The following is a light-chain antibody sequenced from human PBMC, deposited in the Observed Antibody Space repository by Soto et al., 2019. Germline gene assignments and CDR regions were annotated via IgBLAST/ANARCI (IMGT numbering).Light chain of an antibody. CDR1: QSVSTN. CDR2: GAS. V-gene: IGKV3-15*01. J-gene: IGKJ2*01. Sequence: EIVMTQSPATLSVSPGERATLSCRASQSVSTNLAWYQQKPGQAPRLFIYGASTRATGIPARFSGSGSGTEFTLTISSLQSEDFAVYYCQQYHNWPPRYTFGQGTKLEIK. CDR3: QQYHNWPPRYT.